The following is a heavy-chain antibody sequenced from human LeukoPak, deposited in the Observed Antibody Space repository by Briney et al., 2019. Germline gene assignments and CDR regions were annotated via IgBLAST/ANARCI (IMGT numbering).Heavy chain of an antibody. CDR3: LNSVTVLSPISFYY. CDR1: GFTFSSYA. V-gene: IGHV3-64D*06. D-gene: IGHD3-9*01. CDR2: IGTNGGST. J-gene: IGHJ4*02. Sequence: PGGSLRLSCSASGFTFSSYAMHWVRQAPGKGLEYVSTIGTNGGSTYYADSVKGRFTISRDNSKNTLYLQMSSLRTEDTAVYYCLNSVTVLSPISFYYWGQGALVTVSS.